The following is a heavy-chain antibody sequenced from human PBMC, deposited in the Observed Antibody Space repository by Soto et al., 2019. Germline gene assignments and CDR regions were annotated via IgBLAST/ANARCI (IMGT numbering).Heavy chain of an antibody. Sequence: EVQLLESGGGLVQPGGSLRLSCAASGFTFSSYAMSWVRQAPGKGLEWVSAISGSGGSTYYADSVKGRFTISRDNSKNTLYRQMNGLRAEDTAVYYCAAMSREYYYCGMDVWGQGTTVTVSS. CDR2: ISGSGGST. V-gene: IGHV3-23*01. J-gene: IGHJ6*02. CDR3: AAMSREYYYCGMDV. CDR1: GFTFSSYA. D-gene: IGHD1-26*01.